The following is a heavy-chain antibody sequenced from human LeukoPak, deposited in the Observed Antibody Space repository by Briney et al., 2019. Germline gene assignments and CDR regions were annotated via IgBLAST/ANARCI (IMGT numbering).Heavy chain of an antibody. CDR3: ARGSIAARPGGDY. CDR2: IIPILGIA. CDR1: GGTFSSYA. D-gene: IGHD6-6*01. J-gene: IGHJ4*02. Sequence: ASVKVSCKASGGTFSSYAISWVRQAPGQGLEWMGRIIPILGIANYAQKFQGRVTITADKSTSTAYMELSSLRSEDTAVYYCARGSIAARPGGDYWGQGTLVTVSS. V-gene: IGHV1-69*04.